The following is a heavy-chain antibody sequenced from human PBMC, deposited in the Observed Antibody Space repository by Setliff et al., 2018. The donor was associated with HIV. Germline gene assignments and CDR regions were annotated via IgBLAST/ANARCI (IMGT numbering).Heavy chain of an antibody. CDR1: GDSISSDNYY. D-gene: IGHD3-3*01. CDR2: IYTSGST. V-gene: IGHV4-61*02. Sequence: SETLSLTCTVSGDSISSDNYYWSWIRQPAGKGLEWIGRIYTSGSTNYTPSLKSRVTISIDKSKNQFSLKLSSVTAADTAVYYCARRLQFLEFLHGVGGLDVWGQGTTVTVSS. CDR3: ARRLQFLEFLHGVGGLDV. J-gene: IGHJ6*02.